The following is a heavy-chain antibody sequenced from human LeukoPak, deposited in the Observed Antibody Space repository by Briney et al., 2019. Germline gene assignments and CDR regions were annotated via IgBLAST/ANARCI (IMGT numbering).Heavy chain of an antibody. J-gene: IGHJ4*02. Sequence: SETLSLTCTDSGGSISGFVWSWIRQPPGEGLDYIGFIYDTGTTNYNPLLKSRVTLSVDTSKNQFSLKLNSVTAADTAVYYCARLTKGEQWLAYYFDYWGQGALVTVSS. D-gene: IGHD6-19*01. CDR3: ARLTKGEQWLAYYFDY. CDR2: IYDTGTT. V-gene: IGHV4-59*08. CDR1: GGSISGFV.